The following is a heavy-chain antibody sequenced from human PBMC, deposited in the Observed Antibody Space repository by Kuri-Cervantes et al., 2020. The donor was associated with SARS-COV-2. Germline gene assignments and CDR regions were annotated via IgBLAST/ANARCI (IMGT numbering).Heavy chain of an antibody. V-gene: IGHV1-46*01. D-gene: IGHD3-22*01. Sequence: AAAKVSCKASGYTFTSYYMHWVRQAPGQGLDWMGIINPSGGSTSCAQKFQGRVTMTRDKSTSTGYMELSSLRSEDTAVYYCARGYDSSGYYYDYWGQGTLVTVSS. CDR3: ARGYDSSGYYYDY. CDR1: GYTFTSYY. J-gene: IGHJ4*02. CDR2: INPSGGST.